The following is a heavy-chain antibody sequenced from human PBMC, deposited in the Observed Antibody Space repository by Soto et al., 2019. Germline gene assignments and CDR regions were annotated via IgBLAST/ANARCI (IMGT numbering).Heavy chain of an antibody. Sequence: PSETLSLTCNVSGASISSYYWSWIRQPPGKGLEWIAYIYNSGSTNYNPSLKSRVTISVDTSKNLFSLELSSVTAADTAVYYCARTVIGGFDYWGQGTLVTVSS. J-gene: IGHJ4*02. CDR2: IYNSGST. CDR1: GASISSYY. V-gene: IGHV4-59*01. CDR3: ARTVIGGFDY. D-gene: IGHD3-16*02.